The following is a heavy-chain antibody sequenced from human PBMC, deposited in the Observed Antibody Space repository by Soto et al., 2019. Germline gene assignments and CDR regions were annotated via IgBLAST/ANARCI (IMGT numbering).Heavy chain of an antibody. V-gene: IGHV4-61*01. Sequence: PSETLSLTCTVSGDSVTRINYYCSWIRQSPGKSLEWIGVIHYNENTNYNPSLRSRVTISLNTTKNQFSLTLRYVTAADTARYCCAREFSGNYYYTYDIDVWGQGTAVTVS. CDR2: IHYNENT. J-gene: IGHJ6*02. CDR3: AREFSGNYYYTYDIDV. CDR1: GDSVTRINYY.